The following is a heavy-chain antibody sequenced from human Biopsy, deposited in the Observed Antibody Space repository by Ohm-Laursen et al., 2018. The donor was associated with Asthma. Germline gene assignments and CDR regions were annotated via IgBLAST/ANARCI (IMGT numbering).Heavy chain of an antibody. CDR1: GFSFSNYG. Sequence: SLRLSCSASGFSFSNYGMHWVRQAPGKGLDWVAVISNDGKNEYYGDSVKGRFTISRDKSKSTLYLQLSSLRAEDTAVYFCAREPIKATYFYGMDVWGQGTTVTVSS. V-gene: IGHV3-30*03. J-gene: IGHJ6*02. CDR2: ISNDGKNE. CDR3: AREPIKATYFYGMDV. D-gene: IGHD3-9*01.